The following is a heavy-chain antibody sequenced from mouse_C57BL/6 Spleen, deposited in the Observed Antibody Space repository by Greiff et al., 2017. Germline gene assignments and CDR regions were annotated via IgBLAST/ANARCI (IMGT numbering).Heavy chain of an antibody. J-gene: IGHJ2*01. CDR1: GFSLSTSGMG. CDR3: ARSLNYYGSSDYFDY. D-gene: IGHD1-1*01. CDR2: IYWDDDK. Sequence: QVTLKESGPGILQSSQTLSLTCSFSGFSLSTSGMGVSWIRQPSGKGLEWLAHIYWDDDKRYNPSLKSRLTISKDTSRNQVFLKITSVDTADTATYYCARSLNYYGSSDYFDYWGQGTTLTVSS. V-gene: IGHV8-12*01.